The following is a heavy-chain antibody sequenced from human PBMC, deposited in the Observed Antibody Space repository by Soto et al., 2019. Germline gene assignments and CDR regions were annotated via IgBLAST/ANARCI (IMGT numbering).Heavy chain of an antibody. CDR1: GFTFSDYY. CDR2: ISSRSSYT. J-gene: IGHJ4*02. V-gene: IGHV3-11*06. D-gene: IGHD3-22*01. Sequence: PGGSLRLSCAASGFTFSDYYMRWIRQATGKGLEWVSYISSRSSYTNYADSVRGLFTISRDNDKNSLYLQMHSLRAEDTAVYYCARDHHYYYSSCPGYWGPGTLVTVSS. CDR3: ARDHHYYYSSCPGY.